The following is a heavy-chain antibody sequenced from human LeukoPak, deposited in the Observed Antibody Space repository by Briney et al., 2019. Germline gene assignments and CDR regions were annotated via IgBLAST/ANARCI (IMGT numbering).Heavy chain of an antibody. CDR3: ARNPIAAAGTFDY. CDR2: INHSGST. V-gene: IGHV4-34*01. Sequence: SETLSLTCAVYGGSFSGYYWSWIRQPPGKGLEWIGEINHSGSTNYNPSLKSRVTISVDTSKNQFSPKLSSVTAADTAVYYCARNPIAAAGTFDYWGQGTLVTVSS. J-gene: IGHJ4*02. CDR1: GGSFSGYY. D-gene: IGHD6-13*01.